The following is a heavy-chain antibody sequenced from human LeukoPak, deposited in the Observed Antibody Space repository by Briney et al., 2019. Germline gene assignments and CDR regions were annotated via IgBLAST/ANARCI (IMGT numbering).Heavy chain of an antibody. CDR3: ARDTAMGLYYYGMDV. CDR2: IYYSGST. D-gene: IGHD5-18*01. V-gene: IGHV4-59*01. CDR1: GGSISSYY. Sequence: PETLSLTCTVSGGSISSYYWSWIRQPPGKGLEWIGYIYYSGSTNYNPSLKSRVTISVDTSKNQFSLKLSSVTAADTAVYYCARDTAMGLYYYGMDVWGKGTTVTVSS. J-gene: IGHJ6*04.